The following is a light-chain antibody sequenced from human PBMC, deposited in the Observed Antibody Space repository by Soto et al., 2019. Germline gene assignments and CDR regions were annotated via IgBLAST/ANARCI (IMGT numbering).Light chain of an antibody. Sequence: EIVLTQSPATLSLSPGERATLSCRASQSVSRYLGWYQQKPGQAPRLLIYDASNRATGIPARFSGSGSGTDFTLTIASLEPEDFAVYYCQQSSSTLYTFGQGTNLEIK. CDR2: DAS. J-gene: IGKJ2*01. CDR1: QSVSRY. V-gene: IGKV3-11*01. CDR3: QQSSSTLYT.